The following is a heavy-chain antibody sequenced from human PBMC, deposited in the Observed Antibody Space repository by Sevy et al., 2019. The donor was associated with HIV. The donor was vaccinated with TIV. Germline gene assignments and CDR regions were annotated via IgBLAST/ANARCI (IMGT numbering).Heavy chain of an antibody. CDR2: ISGSGGST. D-gene: IGHD3-9*01. CDR3: AKDGGSSTDWLHRY. V-gene: IGHV3-23*01. Sequence: GGSLRLSCAASGFTFSSYAMSWVRQAPGKGLEWVSAISGSGGSTYYADSVKGRFNISRDNSKNTLYLQMNSLGAEDTAVYYCAKDGGSSTDWLHRYWGQGTLVTVSS. J-gene: IGHJ4*02. CDR1: GFTFSSYA.